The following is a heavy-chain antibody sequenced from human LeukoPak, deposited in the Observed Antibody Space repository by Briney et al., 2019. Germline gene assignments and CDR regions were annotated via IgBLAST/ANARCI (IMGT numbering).Heavy chain of an antibody. CDR1: GYTFTSYA. D-gene: IGHD3-10*01. J-gene: IGHJ4*02. CDR3: AREGGWELLWFGDPDY. Sequence: VASVKVSCKASGYTFTSYAMHWVRQAPGQRLEWMGWINAGNGNTKYSQKFQGRVTITRDTSASTAYMELSSLRSEDTAVYYCAREGGWELLWFGDPDYWGQGTLVTVSS. CDR2: INAGNGNT. V-gene: IGHV1-3*01.